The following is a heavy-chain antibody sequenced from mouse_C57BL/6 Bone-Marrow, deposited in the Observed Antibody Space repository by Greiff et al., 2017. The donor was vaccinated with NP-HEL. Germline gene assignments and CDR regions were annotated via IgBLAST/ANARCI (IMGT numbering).Heavy chain of an antibody. CDR1: GFTFSSYG. D-gene: IGHD1-1*01. CDR3: TRQNYCYGSSYDYAMGY. V-gene: IGHV5-6*01. Sequence: EVKLVESGGDLVKPGGSLKLSCAASGFTFSSYGMSWVRQTPDKRLEWVATISSGGSYTYYPDSVKGRFTISRDNAKNTLYLQMSSLKSEDTAMYYCTRQNYCYGSSYDYAMGYWGQGTSVTVSS. CDR2: ISSGGSYT. J-gene: IGHJ4*01.